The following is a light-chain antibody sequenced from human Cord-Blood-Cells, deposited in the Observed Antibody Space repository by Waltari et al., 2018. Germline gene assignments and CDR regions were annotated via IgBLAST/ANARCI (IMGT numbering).Light chain of an antibody. J-gene: IGLJ1*01. Sequence: QSALTQPRSVSGSPGQSVTIPCTGTSSDVGGYNYVPWYQQHPGKAPKRMIYDVSKRPSGVPDRFSGSKSGNTASLTISGLQAEDEADYYCCSYAGSYTFVFGTGTKVTVL. CDR1: SSDVGGYNY. CDR3: CSYAGSYTFV. V-gene: IGLV2-11*01. CDR2: DVS.